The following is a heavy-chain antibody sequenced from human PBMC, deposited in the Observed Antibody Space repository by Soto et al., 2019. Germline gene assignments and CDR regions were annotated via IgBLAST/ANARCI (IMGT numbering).Heavy chain of an antibody. Sequence: GGSLRLSCAASGFTFSSYAMSWVRQAPGKGLEWVSVISGSGGSTYYADSVKGRFTISRDNSKNTLYLQMNSLRAEDTAVYYCAKDTFTILEPYYGMDVWGQGTTVTVSS. V-gene: IGHV3-23*01. CDR3: AKDTFTILEPYYGMDV. CDR1: GFTFSSYA. D-gene: IGHD3-3*01. CDR2: ISGSGGST. J-gene: IGHJ6*02.